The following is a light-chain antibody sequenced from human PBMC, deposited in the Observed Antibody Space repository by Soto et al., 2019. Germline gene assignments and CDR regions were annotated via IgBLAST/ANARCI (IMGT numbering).Light chain of an antibody. J-gene: IGKJ1*01. Sequence: ESVLTQAAGALFLSPGERATLSCRPSQSVSSSYLAWYQQKPGQAPRLLIEGASSRATGIPDRFSGSGSGTDFTLTISRLEPEDFAVYYCKQYGSSPGTFGQGPKV. CDR3: KQYGSSPGT. V-gene: IGKV3-20*01. CDR2: GAS. CDR1: QSVSSSY.